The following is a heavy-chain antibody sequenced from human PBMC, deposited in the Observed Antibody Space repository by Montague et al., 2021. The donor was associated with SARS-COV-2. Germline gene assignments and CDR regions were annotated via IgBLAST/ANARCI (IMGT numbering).Heavy chain of an antibody. Sequence: SETLSLTCTVSGDSVSRGSSYWSWIRQPPGKGLEWIGYIYYTGSSKYXXXLKSRLTISVDTSKNQFSLKLSSVTAADTAVYYCARHARGEGYTSWFDSWGQGTLVTVSS. CDR2: IYYTGSS. V-gene: IGHV4-61*01. J-gene: IGHJ5*01. CDR3: ARHARGEGYTSWFDS. CDR1: GDSVSRGSSY. D-gene: IGHD5-24*01.